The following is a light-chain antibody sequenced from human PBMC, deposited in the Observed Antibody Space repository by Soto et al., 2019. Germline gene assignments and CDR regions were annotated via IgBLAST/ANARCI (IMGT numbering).Light chain of an antibody. V-gene: IGKV1-5*03. J-gene: IGKJ1*01. Sequence: DIQMTKSPSTLYASVGDRVTITCRASQSISSWLAWYQKKPGKAPKLLIYNASSLESGVPSRFSGSGSGTESPLTISSLQPDDFATYYCQQYTSYSETFGQGTKVQIK. CDR2: NAS. CDR1: QSISSW. CDR3: QQYTSYSET.